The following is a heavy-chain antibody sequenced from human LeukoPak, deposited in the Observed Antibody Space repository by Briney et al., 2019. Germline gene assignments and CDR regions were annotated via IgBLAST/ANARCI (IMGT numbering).Heavy chain of an antibody. CDR3: GKTTVGYSSGQKPAWPVDY. J-gene: IGHJ4*02. CDR2: IFGSGGSP. CDR1: GFTFGSHA. Sequence: QTGGSLRPSCEASGFTFGSHAMYWVRQAPGKGLEWVAGIFGSGGSPHYADSVKGRFTISRDNSRNTVYLQINSLRADDTAVYYCGKTTVGYSSGQKPAWPVDYWGQGALVTVSS. V-gene: IGHV3-23*01. D-gene: IGHD5-18*01.